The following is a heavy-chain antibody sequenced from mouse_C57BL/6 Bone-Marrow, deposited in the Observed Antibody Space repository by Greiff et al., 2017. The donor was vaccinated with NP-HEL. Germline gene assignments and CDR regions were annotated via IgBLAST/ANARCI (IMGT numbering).Heavy chain of an antibody. J-gene: IGHJ3*01. V-gene: IGHV1-59*01. CDR2: IDPSDSYT. D-gene: IGHD2-1*01. Sequence: QVQLQQPGAELVRPGTSVKLSCKASGYTFTSYWMHWVKQRPGQGLEWIGVIDPSDSYTNYNQKFKGKATLTVDTSSSTAYMQLSSLTSEDSAVYYCARFCLPIYYPFAYWGQGTLVTVSA. CDR3: ARFCLPIYYPFAY. CDR1: GYTFTSYW.